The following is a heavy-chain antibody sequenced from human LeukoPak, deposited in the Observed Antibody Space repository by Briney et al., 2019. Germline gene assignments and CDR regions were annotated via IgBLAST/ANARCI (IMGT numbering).Heavy chain of an antibody. CDR3: ARSPEYYFDY. CDR1: GGSISSGGYY. Sequence: PSQTLSLTCTVSGGSISSGGYYWSWIRQHPGKGLEWIGYIYYSGSTYYNPSLKSRVTISVDTSENQFFLKLTSVTAADTAVYYCARSPEYYFDYWGQGTLVTVSS. V-gene: IGHV4-31*03. J-gene: IGHJ4*02. D-gene: IGHD1-14*01. CDR2: IYYSGST.